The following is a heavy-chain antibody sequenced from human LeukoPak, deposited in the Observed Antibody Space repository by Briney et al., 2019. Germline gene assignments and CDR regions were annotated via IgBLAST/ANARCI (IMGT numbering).Heavy chain of an antibody. V-gene: IGHV4-59*12. D-gene: IGHD3-10*01. CDR1: GGSISSYY. CDR2: IYYSGST. J-gene: IGHJ4*02. CDR3: ARAGLDYGSGSYSYFDY. Sequence: SETLSLTCTVSGGSISSYYWSWIRQPPGKGLEWIGYIYYSGSTNYNPSLKSRVTISVDTSKNQFSLKLSSVTAADTAVYYCARAGLDYGSGSYSYFDYWGQGTLVTVSS.